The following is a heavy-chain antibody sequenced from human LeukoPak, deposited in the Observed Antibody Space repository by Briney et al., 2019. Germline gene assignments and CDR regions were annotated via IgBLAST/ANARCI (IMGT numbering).Heavy chain of an antibody. CDR1: GGSISSYY. D-gene: IGHD6-13*01. J-gene: IGHJ4*02. CDR2: SYYSGST. Sequence: SETLSLTCTVSGGSISSYYWSWIRQPPGKGLEWIGYSYYSGSTYYNPSLKSRVTISVDTSKNQFSLKLSSVTAADTAVYYCARRGIAAAGYDYWGQGTLVTVSS. V-gene: IGHV4-59*08. CDR3: ARRGIAAAGYDY.